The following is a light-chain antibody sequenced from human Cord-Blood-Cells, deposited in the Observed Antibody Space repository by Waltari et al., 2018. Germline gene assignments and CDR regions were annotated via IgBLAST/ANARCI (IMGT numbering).Light chain of an antibody. CDR3: QQYNSYT. CDR2: KAS. Sequence: DIQMTQSPSTLSASVGDRVTITCRASQSISSWLAWYQQKPGKAPKLLIYKASSLESGVPSRFSVSGSGTEFTLTISSLQPDDFATYYCQQYNSYTFGQGTKLEIK. V-gene: IGKV1-5*03. CDR1: QSISSW. J-gene: IGKJ2*01.